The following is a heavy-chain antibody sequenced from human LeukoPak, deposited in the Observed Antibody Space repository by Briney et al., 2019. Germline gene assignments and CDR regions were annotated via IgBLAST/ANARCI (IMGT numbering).Heavy chain of an antibody. CDR2: IPHTGNT. V-gene: IGHV4-59*01. J-gene: IGHJ5*02. Sequence: SETLSLTCTVSGDSISSYYWSWTRQPPGKGLEWIGYIPHTGNTNYNPSLTGRLTISLDTSKNQVSLKVTSVTAADTAVYYCARSEAIYSSSVSRFDPWGQGTLVTVSS. D-gene: IGHD6-13*01. CDR3: ARSEAIYSSSVSRFDP. CDR1: GDSISSYY.